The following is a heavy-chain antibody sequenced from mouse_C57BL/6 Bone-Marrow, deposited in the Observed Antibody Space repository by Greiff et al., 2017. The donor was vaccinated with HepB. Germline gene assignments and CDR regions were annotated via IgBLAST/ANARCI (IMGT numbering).Heavy chain of an antibody. J-gene: IGHJ3*01. CDR3: ADGYEGAWCAY. D-gene: IGHD2-2*01. CDR1: GFNIKDYY. CDR2: IDPEDGET. Sequence: EVQLQQSGAELVKPGASVKLSCTASGFNIKDYYMHWVKQRTEQGLEWIGRIDPEDGETKSAPKFQGKATITADTSSNTAYLQLSSLTSEDTADYYCADGYEGAWCAYWGQGTLVTVSA. V-gene: IGHV14-2*01.